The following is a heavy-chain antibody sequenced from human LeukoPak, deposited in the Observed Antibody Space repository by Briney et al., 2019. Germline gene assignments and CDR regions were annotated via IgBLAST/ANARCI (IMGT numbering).Heavy chain of an antibody. CDR2: ISYDGSNK. Sequence: GGSLRLSCAASGFTFDDYAMHWVRQVPGKGLEWVAVISYDGSNKYYADSVKGRFTISRDNSKNTLYLQMNSLRAEDTAVYYCARDRSSGWYARGWGNYGMDVWGQGTTVTVSS. CDR3: ARDRSSGWYARGWGNYGMDV. V-gene: IGHV3-30-3*01. D-gene: IGHD6-19*01. CDR1: GFTFDDYA. J-gene: IGHJ6*02.